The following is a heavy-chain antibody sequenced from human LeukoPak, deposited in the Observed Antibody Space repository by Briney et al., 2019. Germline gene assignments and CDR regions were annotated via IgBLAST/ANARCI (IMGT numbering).Heavy chain of an antibody. J-gene: IGHJ3*02. CDR2: IYYSGST. V-gene: IGHV4-59*08. CDR3: ARQYSSSWHDAFDI. Sequence: SETLSLTCTVSGGSISSYYWSWIRQPLGKGLEWIGYIYYSGSTNYNPSLKSRVTISVDTSKNQFSLKLSSVTAADTAVYYCARQYSSSWHDAFDIWGQGTMVTVSS. CDR1: GGSISSYY. D-gene: IGHD6-13*01.